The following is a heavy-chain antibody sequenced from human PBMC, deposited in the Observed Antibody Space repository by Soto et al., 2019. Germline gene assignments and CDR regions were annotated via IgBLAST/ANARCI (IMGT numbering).Heavy chain of an antibody. CDR3: GRPRGYSYLRYYYYYGMED. D-gene: IGHD5-18*01. J-gene: IGHJ6*02. CDR1: GFTFSSYC. Sequence: GGSLRLSCAASGFTFSSYCMSWVRQAPGKGLEWVANIKQDGSDKYYVDSVKRRFTISRHNAKKSLYPQMNSLGAEETAVYYCGRPRGYSYLRYYYYYGMEDWGQGTTVTGSS. V-gene: IGHV3-7*01. CDR2: IKQDGSDK.